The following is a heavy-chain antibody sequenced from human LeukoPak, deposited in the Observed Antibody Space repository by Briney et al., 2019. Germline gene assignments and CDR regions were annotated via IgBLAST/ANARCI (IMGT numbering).Heavy chain of an antibody. J-gene: IGHJ3*02. Sequence: ETLSLTCTVSGGSISSSSYYWGWIRQPPGKGLEWVSSISSSSYIYYADSVKGRFTISRDNAKNSLYLQMNSLRAEDTAVYYCARNYYGSGSYWTFDIWGQGTMVTVSS. CDR3: ARNYYGSGSYWTFDI. CDR1: GGSISSSSYY. CDR2: ISSSSYI. D-gene: IGHD3-10*01. V-gene: IGHV3-69-1*01.